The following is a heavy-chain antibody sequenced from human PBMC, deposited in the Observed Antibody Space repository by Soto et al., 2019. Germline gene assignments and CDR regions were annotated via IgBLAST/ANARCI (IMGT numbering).Heavy chain of an antibody. CDR3: ARVKVVPAAAYYYYYGMDV. CDR2: IIPIFGTA. V-gene: IGHV1-69*13. D-gene: IGHD2-2*01. J-gene: IGHJ6*02. CDR1: GGTFSSYA. Sequence: GASVKVSCKASGGTFSSYAISWVRQAPGQGLEWMGGIIPIFGTANYAQKFQGRVTITADESTSTAYMELSSLRSEDTAVYYCARVKVVPAAAYYYYYGMDVWGQGTTVTVSS.